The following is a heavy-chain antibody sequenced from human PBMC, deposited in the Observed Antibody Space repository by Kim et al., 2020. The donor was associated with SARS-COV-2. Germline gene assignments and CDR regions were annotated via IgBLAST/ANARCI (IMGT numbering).Heavy chain of an antibody. J-gene: IGHJ5*02. CDR3: ARCPVISDSFWFDP. Sequence: PSLKSRVIISIDQSTNQFSLNLSSVTAADTAVYFCARCPVISDSFWFDPWGQGTLVTVSS. V-gene: IGHV4-4*01. D-gene: IGHD3-3*02.